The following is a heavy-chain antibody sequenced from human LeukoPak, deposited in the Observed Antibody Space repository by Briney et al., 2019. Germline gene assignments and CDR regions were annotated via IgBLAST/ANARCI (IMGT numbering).Heavy chain of an antibody. J-gene: IGHJ4*02. CDR2: ISWNNGSL. CDR1: GFTFDDYA. V-gene: IGHV3-9*01. D-gene: IGHD4-17*01. CDR3: AKDITPDYGDYGLGFDY. Sequence: GGSLRLSCAASGFTFDDYAMHWVRQAPGKGLEWVSGISWNNGSLGYADSVKGRFTISRDNAKNSLYLQMNSLRAEDTALYYCAKDITPDYGDYGLGFDYWGQGTLVTVSS.